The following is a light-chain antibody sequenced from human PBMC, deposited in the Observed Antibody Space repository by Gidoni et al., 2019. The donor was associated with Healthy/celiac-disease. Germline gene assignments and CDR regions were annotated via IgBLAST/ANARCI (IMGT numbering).Light chain of an antibody. V-gene: IGKV1-39*01. CDR2: AAS. J-gene: IGKJ4*01. Sequence: DIPMTQSPSSLSASVGDRVTITCRASQSISSYLNWYQQKQGKAPKLLIYAASSLQSGVPSRFSGSGSGTDFTLTISSLQPEDFATYYCQQSYSTPLTFGGGTKVEIK. CDR1: QSISSY. CDR3: QQSYSTPLT.